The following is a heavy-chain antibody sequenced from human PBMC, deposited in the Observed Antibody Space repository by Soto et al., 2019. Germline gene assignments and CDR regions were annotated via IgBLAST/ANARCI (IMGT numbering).Heavy chain of an antibody. CDR3: PRGPYYYDGV. CDR1: GFTFGNYG. J-gene: IGHJ4*02. D-gene: IGHD3-22*01. CDR2: ISSTGRRT. Sequence: PGGSLRLSCRTSGFTFGNYGMGWVRQAPGKGLYWVSGISSTGRRTYYADSVKGRFTISRDNAKNSLYLQMNSLRDEDTAVYYCPRGPYYYDGVWGQGTLVTVSS. V-gene: IGHV3-48*02.